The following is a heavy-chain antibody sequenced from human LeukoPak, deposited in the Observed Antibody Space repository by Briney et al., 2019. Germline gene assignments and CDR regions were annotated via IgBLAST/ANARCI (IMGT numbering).Heavy chain of an antibody. Sequence: PGGSLRLSCAASGFTFSNYWMHWVRQAPGKELVCVSRINTDGSSTSYADSVKGRFTFSRDNAKNSLYLQMNSLRVEDTAVYYCARDRRGIPTTDISATPFQYWGQGTLVTVSS. V-gene: IGHV3-74*01. J-gene: IGHJ1*01. CDR2: INTDGSST. D-gene: IGHD2-15*01. CDR3: ARDRRGIPTTDISATPFQY. CDR1: GFTFSNYW.